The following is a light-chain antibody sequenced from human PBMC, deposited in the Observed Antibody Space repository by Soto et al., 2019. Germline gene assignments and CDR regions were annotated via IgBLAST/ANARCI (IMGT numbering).Light chain of an antibody. Sequence: DIQMTQSPSTLSASVGDRVTITCRASQSISSWLAWYQQKPGKAPKLLIYDASSLESGVPSRFSGSGSGTEFPLTISSLQPDDFATYYFQQYNCYPGATFGGGTKVEIK. CDR3: QQYNCYPGAT. V-gene: IGKV1-5*01. J-gene: IGKJ4*01. CDR1: QSISSW. CDR2: DAS.